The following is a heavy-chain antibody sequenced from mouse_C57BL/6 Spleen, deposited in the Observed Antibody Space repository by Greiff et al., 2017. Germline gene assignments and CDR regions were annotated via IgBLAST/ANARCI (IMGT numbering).Heavy chain of an antibody. V-gene: IGHV1-72*01. CDR3: ARNYGSSLYAMDY. J-gene: IGHJ4*01. CDR2: IDPNSGGT. CDR1: GYTFTSYW. Sequence: QVQLQQPGAELVKPGASVKLSCKASGYTFTSYWMHWVKQRPGRGLEWIRRIDPNSGGTKYNEKFKSKATLTVDKPSSTAYMQLSSLTSEDSAVYYCARNYGSSLYAMDYWGQGTSVTVSS. D-gene: IGHD1-1*01.